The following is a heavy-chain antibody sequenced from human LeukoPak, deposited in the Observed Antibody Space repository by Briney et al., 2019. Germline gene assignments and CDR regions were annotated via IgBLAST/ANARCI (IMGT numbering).Heavy chain of an antibody. Sequence: PGGSLRLSCAASGFTFSSYAMSWVRQAPGKGLEWVSAISGSGGSTYYADSVKGRSTISRDNSKNTLYLQMNSLRAEDTAVYYCAKFTVAGKFYYFDYWGQGTLVTVSS. CDR1: GFTFSSYA. D-gene: IGHD6-19*01. J-gene: IGHJ4*02. CDR2: ISGSGGST. CDR3: AKFTVAGKFYYFDY. V-gene: IGHV3-23*01.